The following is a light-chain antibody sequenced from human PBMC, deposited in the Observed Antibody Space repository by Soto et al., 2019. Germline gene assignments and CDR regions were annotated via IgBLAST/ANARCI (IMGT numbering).Light chain of an antibody. V-gene: IGLV2-23*01. CDR3: CSYAGSSTYVV. CDR2: EGS. Sequence: QSALTQPASVSGSPGQSITISCTGTSSDVGSYNLVSWYQQHPGKAPKLMIYEGSKRPSGVSNRFSGSKSGNTAALTISGLQAEDEADYYCCSYAGSSTYVVFGGGTKLPVL. CDR1: SSDVGSYNL. J-gene: IGLJ2*01.